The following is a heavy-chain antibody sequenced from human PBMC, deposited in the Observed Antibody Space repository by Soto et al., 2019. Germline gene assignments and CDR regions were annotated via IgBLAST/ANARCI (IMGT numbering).Heavy chain of an antibody. CDR1: GGKIVGGGGC. V-gene: IGHV4-30-2*01. J-gene: IGHJ4*02. CDR2: IYHSGST. CDR3: ARSQTTVTSYDY. D-gene: IGHD4-17*01. Sequence: SDTWSVAGGKIVGGGGCWIWKKQPPGKGLEWIGYIYHSGSTYYNPSLKSRVTISVDRSKNQFSLKLSSVTAADTAVYYCARSQTTVTSYDYWGQGTLVTVSS.